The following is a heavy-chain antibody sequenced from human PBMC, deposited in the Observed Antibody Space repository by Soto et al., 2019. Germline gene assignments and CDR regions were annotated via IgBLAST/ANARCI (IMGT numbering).Heavy chain of an antibody. CDR3: VKEGYAGSGTHGKYYFDY. CDR1: GFAFSSYG. CDR2: ISHDGLNK. J-gene: IGHJ4*02. V-gene: IGHV3-30*18. Sequence: QVQLVESGGGVVQPGRSLRLSCAASGFAFSSYGMHWGRQAPGRGLEWVAFISHDGLNKYYADSVKGRFTISRDNSNTTLSLQMNSLRDEDTAVYYCVKEGYAGSGTHGKYYFDYWGQGTLVTVSS. D-gene: IGHD3-10*01.